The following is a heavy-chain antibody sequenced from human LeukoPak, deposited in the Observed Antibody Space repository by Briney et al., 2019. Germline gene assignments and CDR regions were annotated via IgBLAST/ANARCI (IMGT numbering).Heavy chain of an antibody. V-gene: IGHV3-64D*06. D-gene: IGHD6-6*01. CDR3: VRGQLVLRGPLSY. CDR1: GFTFSTYA. J-gene: IGHJ4*02. Sequence: QPGGSLRLSCSASGFTFSTYAMYWVRRAPGRGLEYVSAVSSSGGSTYDADSVKGRFTISRDNSKNTLDLQMSSLRAEDTAVYYCVRGQLVLRGPLSYWGQGTLVTVSS. CDR2: VSSSGGST.